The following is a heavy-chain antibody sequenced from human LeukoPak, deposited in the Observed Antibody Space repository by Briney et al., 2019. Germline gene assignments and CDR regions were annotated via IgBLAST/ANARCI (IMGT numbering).Heavy chain of an antibody. CDR1: GFTFSSYS. CDR2: ISSSSSYI. D-gene: IGHD3-10*01. CDR3: ARATYYYGSGSYFKDFYYYYGMDV. Sequence: PGGSLRLSCAASGFTFSSYSMNWVRQAPGKGLEWVSSISSSSSYIYYADSVKGRFTISRDNAKNSLYLQMNSLRAEDTAVYYCARATYYYGSGSYFKDFYYYYGMDVWGQGTMVTVSS. V-gene: IGHV3-21*01. J-gene: IGHJ6*02.